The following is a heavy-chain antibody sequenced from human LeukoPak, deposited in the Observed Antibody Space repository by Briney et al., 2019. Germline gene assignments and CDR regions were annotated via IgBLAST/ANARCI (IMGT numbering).Heavy chain of an antibody. D-gene: IGHD3-22*01. CDR3: ARGQVWGYYDRSGYSDY. Sequence: PGGSLRLSCAASGFTFGTYCMSWVRQAPGKGMEWVANINGGGGGTYYVDSVKGRFTISRDNAKNSLYLQMNSLRAEDTAVYYCARGQVWGYYDRSGYSDYWGAGNLVTVSS. CDR2: INGGGGGT. CDR1: GFTFGTYC. J-gene: IGHJ4*02. V-gene: IGHV3-7*01.